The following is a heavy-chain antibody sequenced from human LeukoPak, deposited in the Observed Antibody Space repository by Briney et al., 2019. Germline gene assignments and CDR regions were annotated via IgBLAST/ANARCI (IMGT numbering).Heavy chain of an antibody. CDR1: GGTSSSYA. CDR3: ARVLDSYGYYAFDI. V-gene: IGHV1-69*05. Sequence: SVKVSCKASGGTSSSYAISWVRQAPGQELEWMGRIIPIFGTANYAQKFQGRVTITTDESTSTAYMELSSLRSEDTAVYYCARVLDSYGYYAFDIWGQGTMVTVSS. J-gene: IGHJ3*02. D-gene: IGHD5-18*01. CDR2: IIPIFGTA.